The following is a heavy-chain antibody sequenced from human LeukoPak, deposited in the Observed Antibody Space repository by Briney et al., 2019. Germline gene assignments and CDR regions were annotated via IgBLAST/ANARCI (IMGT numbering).Heavy chain of an antibody. CDR3: ARDPGVVPAAYDY. CDR1: GFTFSFYW. D-gene: IGHD2-2*01. J-gene: IGHJ4*02. Sequence: GGSLRLSCAASGFTFSFYWMSWVSQAPGKGLEWVANIKQDGSDKYYVDSVKGRFTISRDNAKNSVYLQMNSLRAEDTAIYYCARDPGVVPAAYDYWGQGTLVSVSS. CDR2: IKQDGSDK. V-gene: IGHV3-7*03.